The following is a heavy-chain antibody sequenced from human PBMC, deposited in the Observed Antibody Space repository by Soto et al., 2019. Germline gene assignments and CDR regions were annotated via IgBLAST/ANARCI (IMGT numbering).Heavy chain of an antibody. CDR1: GFTFSSYS. CDR2: ISSSSSYI. Sequence: EVQLVESGGGLVKPGGSLRLSCAASGFTFSSYSMNWVRQAPGKGLEWVSSISSSSSYIYYADSVKGRFTISRDNAKNSLNLQMNSLRAEDTAVYYCARVTGRDGYNVIDYWGQGTLVTVSS. CDR3: ARVTGRDGYNVIDY. V-gene: IGHV3-21*01. J-gene: IGHJ4*02. D-gene: IGHD1-20*01.